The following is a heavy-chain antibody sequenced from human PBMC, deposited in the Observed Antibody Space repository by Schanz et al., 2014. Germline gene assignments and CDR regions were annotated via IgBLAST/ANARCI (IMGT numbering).Heavy chain of an antibody. CDR2: ISGSGGST. J-gene: IGHJ4*02. D-gene: IGHD1-1*01. Sequence: QVQLVESGGGVVQPGGSLRLSCAASGFIFSNYGMHWVRQAPGKGLEWVSGISGSGGSTYYADSVKGRFTISRDNSTTTLSLQMNSLRADDTAVYFCARAHGNNWYGKGLDYWGQGTQVTVSS. V-gene: IGHV3-NL1*01. CDR3: ARAHGNNWYGKGLDY. CDR1: GFIFSNYG.